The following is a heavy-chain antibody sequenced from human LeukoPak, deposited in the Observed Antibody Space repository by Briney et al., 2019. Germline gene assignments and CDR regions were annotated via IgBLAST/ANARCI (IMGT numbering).Heavy chain of an antibody. V-gene: IGHV3-49*04. D-gene: IGHD3-9*01. CDR2: IRSKAYGGTT. J-gene: IGHJ4*02. CDR3: TRVEILTGYYSSY. CDR1: GFTFGDYA. Sequence: GGSLRLSCTASGFTFGDYAMSWVRQAPGKGLECVGFIRSKAYGGTTEYAASVKGRFTISRDDSKSIAYLQMNSLKNEDTAVYYCTRVEILTGYYSSYWGQGTLVTVSS.